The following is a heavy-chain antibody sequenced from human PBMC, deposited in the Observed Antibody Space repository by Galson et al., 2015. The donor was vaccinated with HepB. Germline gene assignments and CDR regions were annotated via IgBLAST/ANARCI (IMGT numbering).Heavy chain of an antibody. J-gene: IGHJ4*02. CDR3: AKRRYYGSGDIEY. CDR1: GFTVTSYA. Sequence: SLRLSCAVSGFTVTSYAMSWVRQAPGKGLEWVSATTDTGDYTAYSESVKGRFTISRDRSNNTLYLQMNSQRADDTATYYCAKRRYYGSGDIEYWGQGTLVTVSS. V-gene: IGHV3-23*01. D-gene: IGHD3-10*01. CDR2: TTDTGDYT.